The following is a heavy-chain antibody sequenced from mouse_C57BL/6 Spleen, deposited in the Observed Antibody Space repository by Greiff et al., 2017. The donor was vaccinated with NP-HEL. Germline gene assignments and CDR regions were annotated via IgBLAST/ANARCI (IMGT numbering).Heavy chain of an antibody. CDR1: GYSFTDYN. J-gene: IGHJ2*01. Sequence: EVKLMESGPELVKPGASVKISCKASGYSFTDYNMNWVKQSNGKSLEWIGVINPNYGTTSYNQKFKGKATLTVDQSSSTAYMQLTSLTSEDSAVYYCAREASLRHYFDYWGQGTTLTVSS. CDR3: AREASLRHYFDY. CDR2: INPNYGTT. D-gene: IGHD1-2*01. V-gene: IGHV1-39*01.